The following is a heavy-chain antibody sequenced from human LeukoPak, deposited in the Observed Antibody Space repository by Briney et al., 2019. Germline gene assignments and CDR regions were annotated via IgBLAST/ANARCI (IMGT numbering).Heavy chain of an antibody. Sequence: PRGSPRDSFAGSGFSFRSHAMCRLPQAQGKGLERLSAIRGRGGSTYYADSVKGRFTISRDNSKSTLYLQMNSLRAEDTAVYYCAKDRHKWYAFDYWGQGTLVSVSS. V-gene: IGHV3-23*01. D-gene: IGHD2-15*01. CDR1: GFSFRSHA. J-gene: IGHJ4*02. CDR3: AKDRHKWYAFDY. CDR2: IRGRGGST.